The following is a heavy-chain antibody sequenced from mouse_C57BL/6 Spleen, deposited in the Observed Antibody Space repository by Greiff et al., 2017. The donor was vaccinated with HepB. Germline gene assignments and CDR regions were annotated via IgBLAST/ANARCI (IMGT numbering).Heavy chain of an antibody. V-gene: IGHV1-7*01. Sequence: VQLQESGAELVKPGASVKLSCKASGYTFTSYWMHWVKQRPGQGLEWIGDINPSSGYTKYNQKFKDKATLTADKSSSTPYMQLSSLTSEDSAVYYCARLYYYLFDYWGQGTTLTVSS. CDR3: ARLYYYLFDY. D-gene: IGHD2-4*01. CDR2: INPSSGYT. CDR1: GYTFTSYW. J-gene: IGHJ2*01.